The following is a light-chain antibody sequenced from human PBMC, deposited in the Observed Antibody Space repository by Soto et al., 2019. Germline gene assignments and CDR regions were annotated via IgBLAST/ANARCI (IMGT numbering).Light chain of an antibody. CDR3: AAWDDSLSGFYV. CDR1: SSNFGSNY. Sequence: QSVLTQPPSASGTPGQRVTISCSGSSSNFGSNYVYWYQQLPGTAPKLLIYRNNQRPSGVPDRFFGSKSGTSASLAISGLRSEDEADYYCAAWDDSLSGFYVFGTGTKVTV. J-gene: IGLJ1*01. V-gene: IGLV1-47*01. CDR2: RNN.